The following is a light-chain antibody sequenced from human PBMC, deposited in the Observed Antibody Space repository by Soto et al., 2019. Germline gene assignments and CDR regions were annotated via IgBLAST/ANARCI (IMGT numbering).Light chain of an antibody. CDR3: QQYNNWPPLFT. CDR2: GAS. CDR1: QSINSN. J-gene: IGKJ3*01. V-gene: IGKV3-15*01. Sequence: EIVLSHSPGTLSLSPEEIATLSFMGSQSINSNLTWYQQKPGQAPRLLIYGASTRATGIPARFSGSGSGTEFTLTISSLQSEDLAVYYCQQYNNWPPLFTFGPGTKVDI.